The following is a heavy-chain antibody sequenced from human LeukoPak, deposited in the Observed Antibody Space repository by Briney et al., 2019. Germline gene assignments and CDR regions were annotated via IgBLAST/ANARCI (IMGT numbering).Heavy chain of an antibody. CDR3: ARLGSTPYDSSSYYYRPFAC. CDR1: GYSFTSYW. J-gene: IGHJ4*02. V-gene: IGHV5-51*01. D-gene: IGHD3-22*01. CDR2: IYRGDSDT. Sequence: GESLKISCKGSGYSFTSYWIGWVRQMPGKGLEWTGIIYRGDSDTRYSPSFQGQVTISVDKSISTAYLQWSSLKASDTAMYYCARLGSTPYDSSSYYYRPFACWGQGTLVTVSS.